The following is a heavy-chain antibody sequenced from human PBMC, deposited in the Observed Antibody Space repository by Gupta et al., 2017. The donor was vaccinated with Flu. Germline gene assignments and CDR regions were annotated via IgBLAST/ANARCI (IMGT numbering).Heavy chain of an antibody. J-gene: IGHJ4*02. V-gene: IGHV3-30*04. Sequence: QLAESGGGVVRPGTSLRIPCTGSVFSFSSCAMTWVRQAPGKGPGWVAVMAHDGSGENYADSVKGRFTMSRDNSKNTLHLEMNSLRVEDTAIYYCVKDLGGSGTYYTFEFWGLGTLVTVSS. D-gene: IGHD3-10*01. CDR3: VKDLGGSGTYYTFEF. CDR1: VFSFSSCA. CDR2: MAHDGSGE.